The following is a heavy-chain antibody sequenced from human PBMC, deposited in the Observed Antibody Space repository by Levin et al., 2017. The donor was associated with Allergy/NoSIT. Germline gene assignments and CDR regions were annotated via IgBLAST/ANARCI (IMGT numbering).Heavy chain of an antibody. CDR1: GGTFKNYA. Sequence: RASVKVSCKASGGTFKNYAFNWVRQAPGQGLEWMGGIVPVFAPTTSAQRFQGRVARYAPAFQGRITITADEVTSTAYMELSSLRSDDTAIYYCARAVGGSTVGYLARSGTLAFGNHFDSWGQGTPVTVSS. CDR2: IVPVFAPT. D-gene: IGHD2-15*01. CDR3: ARAVGGSTVGYLARSGTLAFGNHFDS. J-gene: IGHJ4*02. V-gene: IGHV1-69*13.